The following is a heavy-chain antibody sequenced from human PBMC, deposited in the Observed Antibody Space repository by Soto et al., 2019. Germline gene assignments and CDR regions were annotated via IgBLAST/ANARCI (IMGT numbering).Heavy chain of an antibody. V-gene: IGHV1-69*01. CDR1: GGTFSSYA. J-gene: IGHJ4*02. Sequence: QVQLVQSGAEVKKPGSSVKVSCKASGGTFSSYAISWVRQAPGQGLEWMGGIIPIFGTANYAQKFQGRVTITADESTSTAYREMSSLRSEDTAVYDCARVEGGIVRGYYFDYWGQGTLVTVSS. CDR3: ARVEGGIVRGYYFDY. CDR2: IIPIFGTA. D-gene: IGHD3-10*02.